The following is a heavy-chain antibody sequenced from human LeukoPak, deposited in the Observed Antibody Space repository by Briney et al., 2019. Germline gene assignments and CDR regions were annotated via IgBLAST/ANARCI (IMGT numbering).Heavy chain of an antibody. D-gene: IGHD1-26*01. Sequence: SETLSLTCTVSGGSISSYYWSWIRQPPGKGLEWIGYMYYSGTINYNPSLKSRVTISVDTSKNQFSLKLSSVTAADTAVYYCARGRGYGGNYLRSFDIWGQGTMVTVSS. CDR1: GGSISSYY. V-gene: IGHV4-59*08. J-gene: IGHJ3*02. CDR2: MYYSGTI. CDR3: ARGRGYGGNYLRSFDI.